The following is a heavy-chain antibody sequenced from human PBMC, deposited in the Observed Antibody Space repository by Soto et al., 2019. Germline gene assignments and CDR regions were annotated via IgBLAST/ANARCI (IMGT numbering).Heavy chain of an antibody. CDR1: GRSITTAGYS. J-gene: IGHJ6*02. CDR2: VYHTGNA. CDR3: ASRPFYYYGLDV. Sequence: TLSLTCTVSGRSITTAGYSWSWIRQPPGTALEWIGYVYHTGNAYPKPSLNSRVTISLDRSKNQFSLKMTSVNAEDTALYYCASRPFYYYGLDVWGQVNAVT. V-gene: IGHV4-30-2*01.